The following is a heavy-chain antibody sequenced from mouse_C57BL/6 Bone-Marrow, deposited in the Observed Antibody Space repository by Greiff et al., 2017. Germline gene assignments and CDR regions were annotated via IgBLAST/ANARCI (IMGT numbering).Heavy chain of an antibody. Sequence: VQLQQSGAELVRPGASVKLSCTASGFNIKDDYMHWVKQRPEQGLEWIGWIDPENGDTEYASKFQGKATITADTSSITAYLQLSSLTSEDTAVYYCTTNAMDYWGQGTSVTVSS. CDR3: TTNAMDY. V-gene: IGHV14-4*01. CDR1: GFNIKDDY. J-gene: IGHJ4*01. CDR2: IDPENGDT.